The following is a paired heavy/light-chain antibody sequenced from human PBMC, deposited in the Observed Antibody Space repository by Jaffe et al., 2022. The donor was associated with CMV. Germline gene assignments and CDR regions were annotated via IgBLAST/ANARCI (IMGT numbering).Light chain of an antibody. CDR2: KAS. J-gene: IGKJ1*01. CDR3: QQYHSYWT. Sequence: DIQMTQSPSTLSASVGDRVTITCRASQSISSWLAWYQQKSGKAPKLLIYKASSLESGVPSRFSGSGSGTEFTLTISSLQPDDFATYYCQQYHSYWTFGQGTKVEIK. V-gene: IGKV1-5*03. CDR1: QSISSW.
Heavy chain of an antibody. J-gene: IGHJ6*02. D-gene: IGHD3-22*01. CDR1: GFNFRSYA. Sequence: EVQLLESGGGLVQSGGSLRLSCAASGFNFRSYAMSWVRQAPGKGLEWVSAIGGSGGSTYYADFVKGRFTISRDNSKNTLYLQMDSLRADDTAVYYCAKEARESSGYYYYYYPMGVWGQGATVAVSS. V-gene: IGHV3-23*01. CDR3: AKEARESSGYYYYYYPMGV. CDR2: IGGSGGST.